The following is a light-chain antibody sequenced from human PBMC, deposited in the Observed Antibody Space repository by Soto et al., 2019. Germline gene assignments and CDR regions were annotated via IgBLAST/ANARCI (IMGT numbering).Light chain of an antibody. CDR1: QSVSSY. V-gene: IGKV3-15*01. CDR3: LQYSTWPPLYT. Sequence: EIVMTQSPATLSVSLGERVTLSCRASQSVSSYLAWYQQKPGQAPRLLISDASTRATEIPDRFSGSGSGTDFTLTISSLQSTDLAVYYCLQYSTWPPLYTFGQGTKLEIK. J-gene: IGKJ2*01. CDR2: DAS.